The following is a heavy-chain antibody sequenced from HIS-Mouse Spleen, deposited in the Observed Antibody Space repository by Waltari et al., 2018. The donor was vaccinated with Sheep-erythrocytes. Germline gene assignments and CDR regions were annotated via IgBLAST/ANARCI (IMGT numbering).Heavy chain of an antibody. D-gene: IGHD1-26*01. V-gene: IGHV1-69*04. CDR3: AQTGATTPHFDY. CDR1: GGPFSLYA. CDR2: IIPILGIA. Sequence: QVQLVQSGAEVKKPGSSVKVSCKASGGPFSLYAISWVRKAPGKGLEWMGRIIPILGIANYAQKFQGRVTITADKSTSTAYMELSSLRSEDTAVYYCAQTGATTPHFDYWGQGTLVTVSS. J-gene: IGHJ4*02.